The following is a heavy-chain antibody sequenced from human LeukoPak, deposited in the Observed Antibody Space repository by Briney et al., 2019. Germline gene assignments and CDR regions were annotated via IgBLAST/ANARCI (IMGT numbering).Heavy chain of an antibody. CDR1: GYTLTDLS. J-gene: IGHJ4*02. CDR3: ARDNYYMGEYSSSWYVGMDY. D-gene: IGHD6-13*01. V-gene: IGHV1-24*01. CDR2: FDLEDGES. Sequence: ASVKVSCKVSGYTLTDLSMHWVRPAPGKGLAWMGGFDLEDGESIYAQKFQGRVTMTEDTSTDTAYMELSRLRSDDTAVYYCARDNYYMGEYSSSWYVGMDYWGQGTLVTVSS.